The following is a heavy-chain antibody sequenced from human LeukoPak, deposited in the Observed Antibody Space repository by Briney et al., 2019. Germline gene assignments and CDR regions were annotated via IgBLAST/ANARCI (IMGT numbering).Heavy chain of an antibody. CDR3: AKNGQSGFSFDP. Sequence: SETLSLTCAVYGGSLNGHYWSWIRQPPGMGLEWIGEGSDSGGTKFNPSLKSRVTISADTSKNQFSLKLSSVTAADTAVYYCAKNGQSGFSFDPRGQGTLVTVSS. J-gene: IGHJ5*02. CDR2: GSDSGGT. V-gene: IGHV4-34*01. CDR1: GGSLNGHY. D-gene: IGHD2-8*01.